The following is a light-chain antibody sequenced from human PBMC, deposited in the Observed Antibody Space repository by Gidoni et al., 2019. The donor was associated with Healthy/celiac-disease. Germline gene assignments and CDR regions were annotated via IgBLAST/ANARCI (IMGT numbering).Light chain of an antibody. CDR3: QRTYNAPFT. CDR2: SAS. CDR1: QGISSY. J-gene: IGKJ5*01. Sequence: DIQLTQSPSSLSASVGDRVTITCRVSQGISSYLNWYRKPGKVPKLLIYSASNLQSGVPSRFSGSGSGTDFTLTISSLQPEDVATYYGQRTYNAPFTFGQGTRLEIK. V-gene: IGKV1-27*01.